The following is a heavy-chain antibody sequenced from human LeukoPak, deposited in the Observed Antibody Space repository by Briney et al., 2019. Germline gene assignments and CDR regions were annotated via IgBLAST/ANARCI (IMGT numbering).Heavy chain of an antibody. CDR3: ARSHGRGRYIEVVPAAIFDP. J-gene: IGHJ5*02. Sequence: SETLSLTCTVSGGSISSGGYYWSWIRQHPGKGLEWIGYIYYSGSTYYNPSLKSRVTISVDTSKNQFSLKLSSVTAADTAVYYCARSHGRGRYIEVVPAAIFDPWGQGTLVTVSS. V-gene: IGHV4-31*03. CDR1: GGSISSGGYY. D-gene: IGHD2-2*01. CDR2: IYYSGST.